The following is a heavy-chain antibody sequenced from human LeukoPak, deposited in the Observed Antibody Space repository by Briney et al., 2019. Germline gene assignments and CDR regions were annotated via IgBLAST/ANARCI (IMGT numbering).Heavy chain of an antibody. J-gene: IGHJ6*03. CDR2: INHSGST. Sequence: SETLSLTCAVYGGSFSGYYWSWIRQPPGKGLEWIGEINHSGSTNYNPSLKSRVTISVDTSKNQFSLKLSSVTAADTAVYYCASLWSDYYKNNYYYYYMDVWGKGTTVTVSS. CDR3: ASLWSDYYKNNYYYYYMDV. CDR1: GGSFSGYY. V-gene: IGHV4-34*01. D-gene: IGHD3-3*01.